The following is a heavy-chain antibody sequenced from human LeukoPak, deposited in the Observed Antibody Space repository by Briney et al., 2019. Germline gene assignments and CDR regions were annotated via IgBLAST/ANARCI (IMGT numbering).Heavy chain of an antibody. D-gene: IGHD2-21*02. CDR2: IRSGGTNT. CDR3: ARLVVTARGDYFDY. Sequence: GGSLRLSCAASGFTFSSFSMNWVRQAPGKGLEWVSYIRSGGTNTDYTGSVKGRFTISRDNAKNSLYLQMNSLRAEDTAVYYCARLVVTARGDYFDYWGQGTLVTVSS. V-gene: IGHV3-48*04. J-gene: IGHJ4*02. CDR1: GFTFSSFS.